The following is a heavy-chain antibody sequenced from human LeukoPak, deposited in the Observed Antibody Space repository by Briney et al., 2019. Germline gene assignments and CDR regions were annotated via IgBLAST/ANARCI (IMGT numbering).Heavy chain of an antibody. D-gene: IGHD5-18*01. CDR1: GFTFRSYS. Sequence: PGGSLRLSCAPSGFTFRSYSMNWVRQAPGKGLEWVSSISSSSSYIYYADSVKGRFTISRDNAKNSLYLQMNSLRAEDTAVYYCARDHVDTAMVNYWGQGTLVTVSS. CDR3: ARDHVDTAMVNY. J-gene: IGHJ4*02. V-gene: IGHV3-21*01. CDR2: ISSSSSYI.